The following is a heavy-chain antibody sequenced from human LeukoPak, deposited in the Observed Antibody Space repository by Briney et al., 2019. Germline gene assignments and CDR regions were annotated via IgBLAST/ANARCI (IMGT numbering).Heavy chain of an antibody. CDR3: VKDLTGGFDY. V-gene: IGHV3-64D*06. CDR1: GFTFSSYA. J-gene: IGHJ4*02. CDR2: ISSNGGST. Sequence: GGSLRLSCSASGFTFSSYAMHWVRQAPGKGLEYVSAISSNGGSTYYADSVKGRFTISKDNSKNTLYLQMSSLRAEDTAVYYFVKDLTGGFDYWGQGTLVTVSS. D-gene: IGHD7-27*01.